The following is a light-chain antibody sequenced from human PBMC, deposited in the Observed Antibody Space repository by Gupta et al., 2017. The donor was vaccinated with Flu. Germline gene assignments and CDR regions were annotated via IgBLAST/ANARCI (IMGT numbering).Light chain of an antibody. J-gene: IGKJ1*01. CDR3: QKYDSAPRT. CDR1: QGIANY. Sequence: DIQMTQSPSSLPASVGDRVTITCRASQGIANYLAWYQEKPGKVPKVLIYAASTLQAGVPSRFSGSGSGTDFTLTISSLQPEDVATYYCQKYDSAPRTFGQGTRVEIK. CDR2: AAS. V-gene: IGKV1-27*01.